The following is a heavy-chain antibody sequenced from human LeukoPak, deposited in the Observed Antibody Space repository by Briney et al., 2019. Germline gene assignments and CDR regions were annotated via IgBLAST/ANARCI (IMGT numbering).Heavy chain of an antibody. D-gene: IGHD5-18*01. J-gene: IGHJ4*02. CDR1: GGSFSGYY. Sequence: SETLSLTCAVYGGSFSGYYWSWIRQPPGKGLEWIGEINHSGSTNYNPSLKSRVTISVDTSKNQFSLKLSSVTAADTAVYYCARGKRKIQLWFLDYWGQGTPVTVSS. CDR2: INHSGST. V-gene: IGHV4-34*01. CDR3: ARGKRKIQLWFLDY.